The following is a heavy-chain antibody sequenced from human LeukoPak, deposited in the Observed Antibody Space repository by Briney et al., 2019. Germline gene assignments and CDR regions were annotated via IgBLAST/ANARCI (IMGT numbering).Heavy chain of an antibody. CDR2: IKQDGSEK. J-gene: IGHJ4*02. CDR3: ASSPLWFGEYYFDY. Sequence: PGGSLRLSCAASGFTFSSYWMSWVRQAPGKGLEWVANIKQDGSEKYYVDSVKGRFTISRDNAKNSLYLQMNSLRAEDTAVYYCASSPLWFGEYYFDYWGQGTLVTVSS. D-gene: IGHD3-10*01. V-gene: IGHV3-7*01. CDR1: GFTFSSYW.